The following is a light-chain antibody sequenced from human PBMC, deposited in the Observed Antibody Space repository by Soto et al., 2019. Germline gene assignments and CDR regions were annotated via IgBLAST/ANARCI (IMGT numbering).Light chain of an antibody. CDR2: DVN. Sequence: QSALTQPPSASGSPGQSVAISCTGTASDIGGYTFVSWYQQHPGKAPKLLIYDVNKRPSGVPDRFSGSKSGNTASLTVSGLQAEDEADYYCRAHGGTIPYVFGTGTKLTVL. J-gene: IGLJ1*01. V-gene: IGLV2-8*01. CDR1: ASDIGGYTF. CDR3: RAHGGTIPYV.